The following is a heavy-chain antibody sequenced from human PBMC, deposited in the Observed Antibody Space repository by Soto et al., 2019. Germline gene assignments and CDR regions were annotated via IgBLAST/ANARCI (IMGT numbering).Heavy chain of an antibody. J-gene: IGHJ4*02. Sequence: SETLSLTCTVSGGSISSSSYYWGWIRQPPGKGLEWIGSIYYSGSTYYNPSLKSRVTISVDTSKNQFSLKLSSVTAADTAVYYCARQAHTAMVKDIVVVVAAGTIDYWGQGTLVTVSS. CDR1: GGSISSSSYY. D-gene: IGHD2-15*01. V-gene: IGHV4-39*01. CDR2: IYYSGST. CDR3: ARQAHTAMVKDIVVVVAAGTIDY.